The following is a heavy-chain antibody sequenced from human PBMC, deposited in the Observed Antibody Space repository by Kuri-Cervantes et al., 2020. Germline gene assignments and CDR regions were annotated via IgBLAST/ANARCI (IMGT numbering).Heavy chain of an antibody. J-gene: IGHJ4*02. Sequence: GESLKISCAASGFTFSSYAMHWVRQAPGKGLEWVAVISYDGSNKYYADSVKGRFTISRDNSKNKLYLQMNSLKTEDTAVYYCTWLGLYGSTGYWGQGTRVTVSS. CDR3: TWLGLYGSTGY. CDR1: GFTFSSYA. D-gene: IGHD3-9*01. V-gene: IGHV3-30-3*01. CDR2: ISYDGSNK.